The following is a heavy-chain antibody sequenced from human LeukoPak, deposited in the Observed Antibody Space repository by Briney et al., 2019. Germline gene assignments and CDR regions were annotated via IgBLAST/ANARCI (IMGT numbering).Heavy chain of an antibody. J-gene: IGHJ2*01. V-gene: IGHV4-39*07. CDR2: IYYSGST. CDR1: GGSISSTTYY. CDR3: ARERLLARYFDL. D-gene: IGHD3-3*01. Sequence: SETLSLTCTVSGGSISSTTYYWGWIRQPPGKGLEWIGSIYYSGSTYYNPSLKSRVTISVDTSKNQFSLKLSSVTAADTAVYYCARERLLARYFDLWGRGTLVTVSS.